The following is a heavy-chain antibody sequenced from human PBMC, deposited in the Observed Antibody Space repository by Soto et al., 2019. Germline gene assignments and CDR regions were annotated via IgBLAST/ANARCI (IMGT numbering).Heavy chain of an antibody. J-gene: IGHJ5*02. Sequence: SVKVSCKASGGTFSSYAISCVRQAPGQGLEWMGGIIPIFGTANYAQKFQGRVTITADESTSTAYMELSSLRSEDTAVYYCASARIAARPHNWFDPWGQGTLVTVSS. V-gene: IGHV1-69*13. D-gene: IGHD6-6*01. CDR2: IIPIFGTA. CDR1: GGTFSSYA. CDR3: ASARIAARPHNWFDP.